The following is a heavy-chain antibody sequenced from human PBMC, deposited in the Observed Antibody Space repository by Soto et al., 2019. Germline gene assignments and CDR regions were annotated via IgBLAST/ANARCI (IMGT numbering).Heavy chain of an antibody. Sequence: SVKVSCKASGCTFSSYAISCVRQAPGQVLEWMGGIIPIFGTANYAQKFQGRVTITADKSTSTAYMELSSLRSEDTAVYYCARVTHGRDSYYYYGMDVWGQGTTVTVSS. CDR2: IIPIFGTA. CDR3: ARVTHGRDSYYYYGMDV. V-gene: IGHV1-69*06. D-gene: IGHD2-15*01. CDR1: GCTFSSYA. J-gene: IGHJ6*02.